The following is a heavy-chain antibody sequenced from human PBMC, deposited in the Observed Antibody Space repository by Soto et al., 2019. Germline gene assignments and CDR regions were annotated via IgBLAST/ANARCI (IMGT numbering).Heavy chain of an antibody. CDR1: GYSFTSYW. V-gene: IGHV5-51*01. CDR3: ARQNYDILTGYHHTNWFDP. D-gene: IGHD3-9*01. CDR2: IYPCDSDT. Sequence: GESLKISCKGSGYSFTSYWIGWVRQMPGKGLEWMGIIYPCDSDTRYSPSFQGQVTISAGKSISTAYLQWSSLKASDTAMYYCARQNYDILTGYHHTNWFDPWGQGTLVTVSS. J-gene: IGHJ5*02.